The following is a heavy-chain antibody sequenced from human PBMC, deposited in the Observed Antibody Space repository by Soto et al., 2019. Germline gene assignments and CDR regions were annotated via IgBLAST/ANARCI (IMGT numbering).Heavy chain of an antibody. J-gene: IGHJ6*02. D-gene: IGHD6-13*01. CDR1: GFTFSSYG. Sequence: PGGSLRLSCAASGFTFSSYGMHWVRQAPGKGLEWVAVISYDGSNKYYADSVKGRFTISRDNSKTTLYLQMNSLRAEDTAVYYCAKDNPYSSSWYPYYYYYYGMDVWGQGTTVTVSS. V-gene: IGHV3-30*18. CDR2: ISYDGSNK. CDR3: AKDNPYSSSWYPYYYYYYGMDV.